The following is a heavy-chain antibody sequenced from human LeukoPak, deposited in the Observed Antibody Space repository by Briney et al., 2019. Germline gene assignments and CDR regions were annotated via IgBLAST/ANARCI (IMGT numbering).Heavy chain of an antibody. J-gene: IGHJ4*02. CDR1: RFTFSSYW. CDR2: INGDGSAT. V-gene: IGHV3-74*01. Sequence: GGSLRLSCAASRFTFSSYWMHWVRQAPGKGLVWVSHINGDGSATIYADSVKGRFTISRDNAKNTLYLQMNSLRAEDTAVYYCARGSGYSYGSFDYWGQGTLVTVSS. D-gene: IGHD5-18*01. CDR3: ARGSGYSYGSFDY.